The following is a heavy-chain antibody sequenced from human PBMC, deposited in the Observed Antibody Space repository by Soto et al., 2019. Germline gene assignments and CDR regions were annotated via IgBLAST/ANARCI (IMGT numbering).Heavy chain of an antibody. D-gene: IGHD6-6*01. CDR1: GYTFTSYA. CDR2: INAGNGNT. Sequence: ASVKVSCKASGYTFTSYAMHWVRQAPGQRLEWMGWINAGNGNTKYSQKFQGRVTITRDTSASTAYMELSSLKIDDTAVYYCAREVVETSSLWLDPWGQGTLVTVSS. CDR3: AREVVETSSLWLDP. V-gene: IGHV1-3*01. J-gene: IGHJ5*02.